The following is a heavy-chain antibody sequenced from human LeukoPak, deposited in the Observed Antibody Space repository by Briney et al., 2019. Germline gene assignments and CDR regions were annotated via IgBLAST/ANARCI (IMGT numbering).Heavy chain of an antibody. Sequence: GASVKVSCKASGGTFSSYAISWVRQAPGQGLEWMGGIIPIFGTANYAQKFQGRVTITADESTSTAYMELSSLGSEDTAVYYCARKYSSSWFDYYYGMDVWGQGTTVTVSS. CDR1: GGTFSSYA. J-gene: IGHJ6*02. V-gene: IGHV1-69*13. D-gene: IGHD6-13*01. CDR3: ARKYSSSWFDYYYGMDV. CDR2: IIPIFGTA.